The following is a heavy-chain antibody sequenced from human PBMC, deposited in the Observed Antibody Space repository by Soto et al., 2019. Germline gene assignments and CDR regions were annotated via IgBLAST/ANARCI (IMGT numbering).Heavy chain of an antibody. Sequence: QVQLVQSGAEVKKPGASVKVSCKASGYTFTSYDINWVRQATGQGLEWMGWMNPNSGNTGYAQKFQGRVTMTRNTSISTAYMEVSSLRSEDDAVLYCAGKGRVGVMEVLYYYYGMDVWGQGTTVTVSS. J-gene: IGHJ6*02. CDR2: MNPNSGNT. V-gene: IGHV1-8*01. CDR1: GYTFTSYD. D-gene: IGHD3-16*01. CDR3: AGKGRVGVMEVLYYYYGMDV.